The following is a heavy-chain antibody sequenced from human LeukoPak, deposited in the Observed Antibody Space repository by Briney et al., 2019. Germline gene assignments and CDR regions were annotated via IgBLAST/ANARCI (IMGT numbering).Heavy chain of an antibody. D-gene: IGHD1-26*01. CDR3: ASSSGSPYYFDY. CDR1: GFTFSTYG. CDR2: ISYDGSNK. J-gene: IGHJ4*02. V-gene: IGHV3-33*08. Sequence: GGSLRLSCAASGFTFSTYGMHWVRQAPGKGLEWVAVISYDGSNKYYADSVKGRFTISRDNAKNTLYLQVNSLRAEDTAVYYCASSSGSPYYFDYWGQGTLVTVSS.